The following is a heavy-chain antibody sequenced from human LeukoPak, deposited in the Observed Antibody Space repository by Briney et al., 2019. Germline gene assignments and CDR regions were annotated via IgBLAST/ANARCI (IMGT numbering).Heavy chain of an antibody. D-gene: IGHD3-3*01. V-gene: IGHV1-2*06. Sequence: ASVKVSCKASGYTFTGYYMHWVRQAPGQWLEWMGRINPNSGGTNYAQKFQGRVTMTRDTSISTAYMELSRLRSDDTAVYYCAKDFWSGYYKFDPWGQGTLVTVSS. CDR2: INPNSGGT. J-gene: IGHJ5*02. CDR3: AKDFWSGYYKFDP. CDR1: GYTFTGYY.